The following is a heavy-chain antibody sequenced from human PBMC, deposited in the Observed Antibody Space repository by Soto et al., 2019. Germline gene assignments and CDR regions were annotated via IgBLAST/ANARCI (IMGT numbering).Heavy chain of an antibody. CDR2: IYYSGST. V-gene: IGHV4-31*03. Sequence: QLQLQESGPGLVKPSQTLSLACTVSGGSFSSGGYYWSWIRQLPGKGLEWIGYIYYSGSTYYNPPRKSRFTISLDTSKTQFSLKLSSVTAADTAVYYGARATSFSGHHGYWGQGTLVTVSS. CDR1: GGSFSSGGYY. D-gene: IGHD2-8*02. J-gene: IGHJ4*02. CDR3: ARATSFSGHHGY.